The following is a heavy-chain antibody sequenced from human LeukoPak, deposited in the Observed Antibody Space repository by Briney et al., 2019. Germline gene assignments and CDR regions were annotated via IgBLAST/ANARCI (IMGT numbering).Heavy chain of an antibody. J-gene: IGHJ4*02. Sequence: SETLSLTCAVSGYSISSGYYWGWIRQPPGKGLEWIGSIYHSGSTYYNPSLKSRVTLSVDTSKNQFSLKLSSVPAADTAVYYCARHPTYYYDSSGYHFDYWGQENLVTVSS. V-gene: IGHV4-38-2*01. CDR1: GYSISSGYY. D-gene: IGHD3-22*01. CDR2: IYHSGST. CDR3: ARHPTYYYDSSGYHFDY.